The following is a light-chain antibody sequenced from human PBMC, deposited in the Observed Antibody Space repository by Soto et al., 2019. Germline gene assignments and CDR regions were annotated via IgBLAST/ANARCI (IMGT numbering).Light chain of an antibody. V-gene: IGKV1-33*01. CDR2: DAS. Sequence: DIQMTQSPSSLSASIGDRVTITCQASQDISNFLTWYQQRPGKAPKLLIYDASNLETGVPSRFSGSGSGTDFTFSISSLQPEDIATYYCQQYDSRPYTFGQGTKLEIK. CDR1: QDISNF. J-gene: IGKJ2*01. CDR3: QQYDSRPYT.